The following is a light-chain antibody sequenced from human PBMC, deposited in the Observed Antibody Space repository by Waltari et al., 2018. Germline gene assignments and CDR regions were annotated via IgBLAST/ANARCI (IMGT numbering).Light chain of an antibody. CDR2: AAS. J-gene: IGKJ3*01. V-gene: IGKV1-39*01. CDR3: QQNYSTPFT. Sequence: DIQMTQSPSSPSASVGDRVTITCRASQSISSYLNWYQQKPGKAPKLLTYAASSLQSGVPSRFSGSGSGTDFTLTISSLQPEDFATYYCQQNYSTPFTFGPGTKVDIK. CDR1: QSISSY.